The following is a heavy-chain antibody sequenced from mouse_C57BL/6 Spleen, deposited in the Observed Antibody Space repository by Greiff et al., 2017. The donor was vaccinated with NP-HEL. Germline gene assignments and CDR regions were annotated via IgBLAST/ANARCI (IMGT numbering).Heavy chain of an antibody. CDR1: GYTFTSYW. CDR3: ARENYYGSSYDYAMDY. V-gene: IGHV1-52*01. Sequence: QVQLQQPGAELVRPGSSVKLSCTASGYTFTSYWMHWVKQRPIQGLEWIGDIDPSDSETHYNQKFKDKATLTVDKSSSTAYMQLSSLTSEDSAVYYCARENYYGSSYDYAMDYWGQGTSVTVSS. D-gene: IGHD1-1*01. J-gene: IGHJ4*01. CDR2: IDPSDSET.